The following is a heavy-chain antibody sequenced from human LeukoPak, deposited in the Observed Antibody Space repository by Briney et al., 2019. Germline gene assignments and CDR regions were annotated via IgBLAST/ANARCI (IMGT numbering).Heavy chain of an antibody. Sequence: PGRSLRLSCAASGFAFSGYSMNWVRQAPGKGLEWVSSISSSSSYIYYADSVKGRFTISRDNAKNSLYLQMNSLRAEDTAVYYCARDRIAAYNWFDPWGQGTLVTVSS. D-gene: IGHD6-13*01. V-gene: IGHV3-21*01. J-gene: IGHJ5*02. CDR3: ARDRIAAYNWFDP. CDR2: ISSSSSYI. CDR1: GFAFSGYS.